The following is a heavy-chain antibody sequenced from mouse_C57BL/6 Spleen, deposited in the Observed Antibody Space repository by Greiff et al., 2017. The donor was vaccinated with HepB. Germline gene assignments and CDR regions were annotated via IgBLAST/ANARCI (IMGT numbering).Heavy chain of an antibody. CDR2: IHPNSGST. J-gene: IGHJ4*01. CDR1: GYTFTSYW. CDR3: ARSYYRPPYAMDY. Sequence: QVQLQQPGAELVKPGASVKLSCKASGYTFTSYWMHWVKQRPGQGLEWIGMIHPNSGSTNYNEKLKSKATLTVDKSSSTAYMQLSSLTSEDSAVYYCARSYYRPPYAMDYWGQGTSVTVSS. D-gene: IGHD2-14*01. V-gene: IGHV1-64*01.